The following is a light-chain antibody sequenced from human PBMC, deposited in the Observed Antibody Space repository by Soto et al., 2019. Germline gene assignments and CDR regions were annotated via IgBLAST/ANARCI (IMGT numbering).Light chain of an antibody. Sequence: QSVLTQPASVSGSPGQSITISCTGTSSDVGNYNLVSWYQQHPGKAPKLMIYEGSKRPSGVSNRFSGPKSDNTASLTISGLQAEDEAHYYCCSYARGSTYVXGTGTKVTV. CDR1: SSDVGNYNL. CDR2: EGS. CDR3: CSYARGSTYV. V-gene: IGLV2-23*01. J-gene: IGLJ1*01.